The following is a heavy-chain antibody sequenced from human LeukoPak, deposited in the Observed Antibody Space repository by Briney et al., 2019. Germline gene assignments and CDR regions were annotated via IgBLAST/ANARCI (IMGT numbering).Heavy chain of an antibody. CDR2: FDPEDGET. J-gene: IGHJ3*02. CDR3: ARTYYYDSTDAFDI. V-gene: IGHV1-24*01. D-gene: IGHD3-22*01. Sequence: GASVKVSCKVSGYTLTELSMHWVRQAPGKGLEWMGGFDPEDGETIYAQKFQGRVTMTEDTSTDTAYMELSSLRSEDTAVYYCARTYYYDSTDAFDIWGQGTMVTVSS. CDR1: GYTLTELS.